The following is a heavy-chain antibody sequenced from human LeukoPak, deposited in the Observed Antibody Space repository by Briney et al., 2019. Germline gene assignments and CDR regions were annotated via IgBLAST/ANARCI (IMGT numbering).Heavy chain of an antibody. J-gene: IGHJ4*02. D-gene: IGHD6-13*01. CDR2: IYWDDDK. CDR3: AHKSEGQQLSDY. Sequence: SGPTLVKPTQTLTLTCTFSGFSLSTSGVGVGWIRQPPGKALAGLALIYWDDDKRYSPSLKSRLTITKDTSKNQVVLTMTNMDPVDTATYYCAHKSEGQQLSDYWGQGTLVTVSS. CDR1: GFSLSTSGVG. V-gene: IGHV2-5*02.